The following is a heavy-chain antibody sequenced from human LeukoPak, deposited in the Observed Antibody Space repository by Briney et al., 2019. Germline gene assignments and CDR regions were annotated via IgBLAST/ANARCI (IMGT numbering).Heavy chain of an antibody. V-gene: IGHV1-2*02. J-gene: IGHJ4*02. Sequence: ASVKVSCKASGYTFTGYYMHWVRQAPGQGLEWMGWINPNSGGTNYAQKFQGRVTMTRDTSISTAYMELSRLRSDDTAVYYCARPTWKYSSGLDYWGQGTLVTVSS. CDR2: INPNSGGT. CDR3: ARPTWKYSSGLDY. CDR1: GYTFTGYY. D-gene: IGHD6-19*01.